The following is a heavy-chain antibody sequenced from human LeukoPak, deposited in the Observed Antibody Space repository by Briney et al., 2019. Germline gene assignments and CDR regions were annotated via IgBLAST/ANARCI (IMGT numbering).Heavy chain of an antibody. CDR1: GFTFSNYA. Sequence: PGGSLRLSCVASGFTFSNYALSWVRQAPGKGLEWVSAISGSGTGTYYAASVKGRFPISRDSSKNTVYLQMNSLRVEDTAVYFCAKDRPSHHGSGSSGDYWGQGTLVKVSS. J-gene: IGHJ4*02. CDR3: AKDRPSHHGSGSSGDY. D-gene: IGHD3-10*01. V-gene: IGHV3-23*01. CDR2: ISGSGTGT.